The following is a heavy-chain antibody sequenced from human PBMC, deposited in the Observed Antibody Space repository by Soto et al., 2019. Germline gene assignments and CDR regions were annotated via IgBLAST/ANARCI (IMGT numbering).Heavy chain of an antibody. J-gene: IGHJ4*02. CDR2: IYYSGST. CDR3: ARVPGIVGATYYFDY. Sequence: QVQLQESGPGLVKPSETLSLTCTVSGGSISSYYWSWIRQPPGKGLEWIGYIYYSGSTNYNPSLKSRVTISVDTSKNQFSLKLSSVTAADTAVYYCARVPGIVGATYYFDYWGQGTLVTVSS. CDR1: GGSISSYY. V-gene: IGHV4-59*01. D-gene: IGHD1-26*01.